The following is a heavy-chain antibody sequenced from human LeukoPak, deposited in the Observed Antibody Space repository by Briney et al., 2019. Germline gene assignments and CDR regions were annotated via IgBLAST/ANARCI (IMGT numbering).Heavy chain of an antibody. Sequence: PGRSLRLSCEASGFTFINYGMHWVRRAPGKGLEWVAVVWYDGSNKYYADSVKGRFTISRDNSKNTLYLQMNSLRAEDTAVYYCAKDRDTAMEIEYWGQGTLVTVSS. V-gene: IGHV3-33*06. D-gene: IGHD5-18*01. J-gene: IGHJ4*02. CDR2: VWYDGSNK. CDR3: AKDRDTAMEIEY. CDR1: GFTFINYG.